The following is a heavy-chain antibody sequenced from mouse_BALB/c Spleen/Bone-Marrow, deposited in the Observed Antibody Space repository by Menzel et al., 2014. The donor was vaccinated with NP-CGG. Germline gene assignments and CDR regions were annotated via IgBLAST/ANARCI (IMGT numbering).Heavy chain of an antibody. CDR2: INPNNGGT. Sequence: SGPELAKPGASVKIPCKASGYTFTDYNMDWVKQSHGKSLEWIGDINPNNGGTIYNQKFKGKATLTVDKSSSTAYIELRSLTSEDTAVYYCARFNYRYVFDYWGQGTTLTVSS. J-gene: IGHJ2*01. CDR3: ARFNYRYVFDY. D-gene: IGHD2-14*01. V-gene: IGHV1-18*01. CDR1: GYTFTDYN.